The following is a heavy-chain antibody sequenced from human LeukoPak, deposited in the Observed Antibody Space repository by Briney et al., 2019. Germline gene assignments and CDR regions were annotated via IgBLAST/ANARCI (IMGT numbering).Heavy chain of an antibody. V-gene: IGHV3-30*18. Sequence: GGSLRLSCAASEFTFSSYVMHWVRQAPGKGLEWVAVISYDGSIKNYADSVKGRFTISRDNSKDTLYLQMNSLRAEDTAVYYCAKGIVVAGYYHYGRDVWGQGATVTVSS. D-gene: IGHD6-19*01. CDR2: ISYDGSIK. CDR1: EFTFSSYV. CDR3: AKGIVVAGYYHYGRDV. J-gene: IGHJ6*02.